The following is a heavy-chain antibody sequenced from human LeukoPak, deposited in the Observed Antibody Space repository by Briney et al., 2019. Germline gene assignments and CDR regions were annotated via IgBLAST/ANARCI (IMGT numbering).Heavy chain of an antibody. V-gene: IGHV1-24*01. D-gene: IGHD6-19*01. CDR3: ATDRSGWYFVYYY. J-gene: IGHJ4*02. CDR1: GYTLTELS. CDR2: FDPEDGET. Sequence: SVKVSCKVSGYTLTELSMHLVRLAPAKGLEWMGGFDPEDGETIYAQKFQGRVTMTEDTSTDTAYMELSSLRSEDTAVYYCATDRSGWYFVYYYWGQGTLVTVSS.